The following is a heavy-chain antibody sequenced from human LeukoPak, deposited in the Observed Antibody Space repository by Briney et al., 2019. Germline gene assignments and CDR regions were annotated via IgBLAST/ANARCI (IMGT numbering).Heavy chain of an antibody. CDR1: GGSISRYY. D-gene: IGHD5-12*01. Sequence: PSETLSLTCTVSGGSISRYYWSWIRQPPGKGLEWIGYIYYSGSTNYNPSLKSRVTISVDTSKNQFSLKLSSVTAADTAVYYCAVSHIVATLPVDYWGQGTLVTVSS. CDR2: IYYSGST. V-gene: IGHV4-59*08. CDR3: AVSHIVATLPVDY. J-gene: IGHJ4*02.